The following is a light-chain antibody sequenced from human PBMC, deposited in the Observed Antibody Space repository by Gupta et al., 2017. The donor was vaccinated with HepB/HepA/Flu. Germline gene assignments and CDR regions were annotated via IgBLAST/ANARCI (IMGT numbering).Light chain of an antibody. CDR3: NSRDSSGNHPV. CDR2: GKN. J-gene: IGLJ2*01. CDR1: SLRSYY. V-gene: IGLV3-19*01. Sequence: SSELTQDPAVSVALGQTVRITGQGDSLRSYYASWYQQKPGQAPVLVIYGKNNRPSGIPERFSGSSSGNTASLTSTGAQAEDEADYYCNSRDSSGNHPVFGGGTKLTVL.